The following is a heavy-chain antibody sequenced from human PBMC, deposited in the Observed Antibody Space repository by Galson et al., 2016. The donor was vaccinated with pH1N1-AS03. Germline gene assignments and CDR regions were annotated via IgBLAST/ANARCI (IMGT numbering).Heavy chain of an antibody. J-gene: IGHJ4*02. CDR1: GFTFSTYA. Sequence: SLRLSCAASGFTFSTYAMSWVCQAPGKGLEWVANIREDGSEKYYVDSVKGRFTISRDNAKNSLYLQMNSLRSEDTAVYYCARDGPPQGISVAGSFDFWGQGTLVTVSS. CDR3: ARDGPPQGISVAGSFDF. D-gene: IGHD6-19*01. V-gene: IGHV3-7*01. CDR2: IREDGSEK.